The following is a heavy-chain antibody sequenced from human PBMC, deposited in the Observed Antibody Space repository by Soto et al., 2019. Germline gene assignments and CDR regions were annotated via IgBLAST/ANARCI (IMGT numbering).Heavy chain of an antibody. D-gene: IGHD6-6*01. CDR1: GVSISSGGYY. Sequence: SETLSLTCTVSGVSISSGGYYCSWIRQHPGKGLEWIGYIYYSGSTYYNPSLKSRVTISVDTSKNQFSLKLSSVTAADTAVYYCERESAAYSSSSAFDYCGQGTLVTVSS. J-gene: IGHJ4*02. CDR3: ERESAAYSSSSAFDY. V-gene: IGHV4-31*03. CDR2: IYYSGST.